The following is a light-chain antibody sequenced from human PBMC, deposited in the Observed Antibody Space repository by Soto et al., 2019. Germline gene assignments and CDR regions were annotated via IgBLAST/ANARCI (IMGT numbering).Light chain of an antibody. V-gene: IGKV3-20*01. Sequence: EIVLTQSPGTLSLSPGERATLSCSASLRVSSHSLAWYQQKPGQAPRTLIYGASSRATGIPDRFSASGSGTDFTLTISRLEPEDFAVYYCHHYPRSSWTFGQGTKVEVK. J-gene: IGKJ1*01. CDR2: GAS. CDR1: LRVSSHS. CDR3: HHYPRSSWT.